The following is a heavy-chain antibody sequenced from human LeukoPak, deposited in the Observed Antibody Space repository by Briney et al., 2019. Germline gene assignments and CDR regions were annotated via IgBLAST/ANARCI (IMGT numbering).Heavy chain of an antibody. CDR1: GGSFRGYY. CDR3: ARVRLAVDY. V-gene: IGHV4-34*01. Sequence: SETLSLTRAVYGGSFRGYYWSWMRPPPGQGLEWIGEINHSGSTNYNPSLKSRVTISVDTSKNQFSLKLSSVTAADTAVYYCARVRLAVDYWGQGTLVTVSS. D-gene: IGHD6-19*01. J-gene: IGHJ4*02. CDR2: INHSGST.